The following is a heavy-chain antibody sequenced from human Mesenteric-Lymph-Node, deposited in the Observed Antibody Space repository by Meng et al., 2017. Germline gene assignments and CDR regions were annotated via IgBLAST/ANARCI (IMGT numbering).Heavy chain of an antibody. CDR1: GYTFSYYA. V-gene: IGHV1-8*03. CDR3: AREYSSSWWRPYYYYYGMDV. CDR2: MNPNSGNT. D-gene: IGHD6-13*01. Sequence: ASVKVSCKASGYTFSYYAIHWVRQAPGQRLEWMGWMNPNSGNTGYAQKFQGRVTITRNTSISTAYMELSSLRSEDTAVYYCAREYSSSWWRPYYYYYGMDVWGQGTTVTVSS. J-gene: IGHJ6*02.